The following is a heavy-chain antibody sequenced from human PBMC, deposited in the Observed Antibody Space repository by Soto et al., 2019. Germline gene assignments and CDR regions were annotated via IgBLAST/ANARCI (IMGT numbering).Heavy chain of an antibody. CDR2: IYYSGST. CDR3: ARENSGYDSIIDY. D-gene: IGHD5-12*01. J-gene: IGHJ4*02. V-gene: IGHV4-30-4*01. Sequence: PSETLSLTCTVSGGSISSGDYYWSWIRQPPGKGLEWIGYIYYSGSTYYNPSLKSRVTISVDTSKNQFSLKLSSVTAADTAVYYCARENSGYDSIIDYWGQGTLVTVSS. CDR1: GGSISSGDYY.